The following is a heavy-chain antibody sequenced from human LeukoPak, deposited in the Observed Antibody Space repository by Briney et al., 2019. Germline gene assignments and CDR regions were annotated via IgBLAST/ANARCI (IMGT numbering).Heavy chain of an antibody. V-gene: IGHV3-23*01. J-gene: IGHJ4*02. CDR1: GFTFSSYA. CDR3: AKDPGVVPAHYFDY. CDR2: TGSTGVST. D-gene: IGHD2-2*01. Sequence: GESLKISCAASGFTFSSYAMNWVRQAPGKGLGWVSGTGSTGVSTFYADSVKGRFTVSRDNSKNTLSLQMNSLRAEDTAVYYCAKDPGVVPAHYFDYWGQGTLVTVSS.